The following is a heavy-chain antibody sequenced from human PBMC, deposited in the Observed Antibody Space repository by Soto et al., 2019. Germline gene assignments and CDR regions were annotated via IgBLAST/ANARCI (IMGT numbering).Heavy chain of an antibody. V-gene: IGHV4-59*01. Sequence: SETLSLTCTVSGCSISSYYWSWIRQPPGKGLEWIGYIYYSGSTNYNPSLKSRVTISVDTSKNQFSLKLSSVTAANTALYYCVRAGTGYQLDYWGQGTLVTVSS. CDR1: GCSISSYY. J-gene: IGHJ4*02. D-gene: IGHD3-9*01. CDR3: VRAGTGYQLDY. CDR2: IYYSGST.